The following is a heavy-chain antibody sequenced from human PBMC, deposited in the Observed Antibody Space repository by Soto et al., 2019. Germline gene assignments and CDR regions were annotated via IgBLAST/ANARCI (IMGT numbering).Heavy chain of an antibody. CDR1: GFTFTRYS. CDR2: ISSTTNYI. D-gene: IGHD5-18*01. J-gene: IGHJ4*02. V-gene: IGHV3-21*04. CDR3: ARADGPLPVTLLGF. Sequence: EVLLVESGGGLVKPGGSLRLSCAASGFTFTRYSMNWVRQAPGKGLEWVASISSTTNYIYYGESLKGRLTISRDNAKNMFYLRMNSLRADDTAVYFCARADGPLPVTLLGFWGQGTLVTVSS.